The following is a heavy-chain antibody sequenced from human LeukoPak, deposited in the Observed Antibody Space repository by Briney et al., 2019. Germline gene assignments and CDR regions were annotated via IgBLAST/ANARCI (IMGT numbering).Heavy chain of an antibody. V-gene: IGHV4-4*02. CDR2: IYHGWNT. Sequence: SGTLSLTCAVSGGSITSSNWWTWVRQPPGKGLEWTGVIYHGWNTNYNPSLKSRVTISVDKSKNQFSLKLSSVTAADTAVYYCARVYCSTTSCHYFDFWGQGTLVTVSS. D-gene: IGHD2-2*01. CDR1: GGSITSSNW. J-gene: IGHJ4*02. CDR3: ARVYCSTTSCHYFDF.